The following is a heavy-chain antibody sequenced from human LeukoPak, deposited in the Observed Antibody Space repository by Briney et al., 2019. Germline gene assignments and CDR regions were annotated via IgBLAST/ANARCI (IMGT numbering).Heavy chain of an antibody. V-gene: IGHV3-53*01. J-gene: IGHJ6*02. CDR2: IYSGGST. D-gene: IGHD1-1*01. CDR1: GFTVSNYY. Sequence: GGSLRLSCAASGFTVSNYYMSWLRQAPGKGLEWVSVIYSGGSTYYADSVKGRFTISRDNSKNTLYLQMNSLRAEDTAVYYCARSVRTTYGMDVWGQGTTVTVSS. CDR3: ARSVRTTYGMDV.